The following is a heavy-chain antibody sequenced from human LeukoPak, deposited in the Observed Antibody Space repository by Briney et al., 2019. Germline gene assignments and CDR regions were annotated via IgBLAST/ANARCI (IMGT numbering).Heavy chain of an antibody. CDR2: INHSGST. V-gene: IGHV4-34*01. Sequence: GSLRLSCAGSGFTFTDAWMNWVRQAPGKGLEWIGEINHSGSTNYNPSLKSRVTISVDTSKNQFSLKLSSVTAAGTAVYYCARSISAMVRGASYYWGQGTLVTVSS. D-gene: IGHD3-10*01. CDR3: ARSISAMVRGASYY. CDR1: GFTFTDAW. J-gene: IGHJ4*02.